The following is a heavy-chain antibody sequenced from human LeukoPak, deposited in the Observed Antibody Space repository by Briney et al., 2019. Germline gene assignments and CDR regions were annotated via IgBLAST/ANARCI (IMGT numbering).Heavy chain of an antibody. D-gene: IGHD4-17*01. V-gene: IGHV4-34*01. CDR2: INHSGST. Sequence: PSETLSLTCAVYGGSFSGYYWSWIRQPPGKGLEWIGEINHSGSTYYNPSLKSRVTISVDTSKNQFSLKLSSVTAADTAVYYCASTTVTTYYYYYMDVWGKGTTVTVSS. CDR3: ASTTVTTYYYYYMDV. CDR1: GGSFSGYY. J-gene: IGHJ6*03.